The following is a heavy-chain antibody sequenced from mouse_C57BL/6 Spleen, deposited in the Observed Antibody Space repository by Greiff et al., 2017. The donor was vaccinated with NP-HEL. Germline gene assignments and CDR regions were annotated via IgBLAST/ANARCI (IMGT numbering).Heavy chain of an antibody. J-gene: IGHJ1*03. Sequence: VQLQQSGPGLVQPSQSLSITCTVSGFSLTSYGVHWVRQSPGKGLEWLGVIWRGGSTDYNAAFISRLSISKDNSKSQVFFKMNSLQADDTAIYYCASYGSSYERYFDVWGTGTTVTVSA. V-gene: IGHV2-2*01. CDR2: IWRGGST. CDR3: ASYGSSYERYFDV. D-gene: IGHD1-1*01. CDR1: GFSLTSYG.